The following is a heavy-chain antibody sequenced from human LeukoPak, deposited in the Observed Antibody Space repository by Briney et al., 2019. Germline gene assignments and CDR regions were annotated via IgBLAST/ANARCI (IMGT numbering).Heavy chain of an antibody. D-gene: IGHD3-10*01. J-gene: IGHJ6*02. V-gene: IGHV7-4-1*02. CDR2: INTNSGDP. CDR3: ASFHYFGSVTCYTTYYYYYGMDV. Sequence: GASVKVSCKASGYPFTSYSVNWVRQAPGQGLEWMGGINTNSGDPTYAQGFTGRFVFSLDTSVSTAFLEISSLKAEDTAVYYCASFHYFGSVTCYTTYYYYYGMDVWGQGTTVTVSS. CDR1: GYPFTSYS.